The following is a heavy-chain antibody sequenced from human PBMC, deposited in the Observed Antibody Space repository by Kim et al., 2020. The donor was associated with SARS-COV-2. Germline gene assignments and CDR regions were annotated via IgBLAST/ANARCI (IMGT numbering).Heavy chain of an antibody. Sequence: SVKVSCKASGGTFSSYAISWVRQAPGQGLEWMGGIIPIFGTANYAQKFQGRVTITADESTSTAYMELSSLRSEDTAVYYCALKIAAAGNYNWFDPWGQGTLVTVSS. V-gene: IGHV1-69*13. J-gene: IGHJ5*02. D-gene: IGHD6-13*01. CDR1: GGTFSSYA. CDR2: IIPIFGTA. CDR3: ALKIAAAGNYNWFDP.